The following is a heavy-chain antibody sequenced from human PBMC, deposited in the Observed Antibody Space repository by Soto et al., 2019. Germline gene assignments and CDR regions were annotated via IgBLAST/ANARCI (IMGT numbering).Heavy chain of an antibody. D-gene: IGHD2-8*02. CDR1: GDSISSTRW. V-gene: IGHV4-4*02. J-gene: IGHJ4*02. Sequence: SETLSLTCTVSGDSISSTRWWSWVRQSHGKGLEWIGDIYHGGSTNYNPSLKSRVTISVDTSKNQFSLKLTSVTAADTAVYYCARDKITGLFDYWGQGTLVTVS. CDR3: ARDKITGLFDY. CDR2: IYHGGST.